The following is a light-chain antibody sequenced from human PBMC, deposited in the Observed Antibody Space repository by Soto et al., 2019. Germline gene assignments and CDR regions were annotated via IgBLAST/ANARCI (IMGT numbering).Light chain of an antibody. CDR2: DVS. J-gene: IGLJ3*02. CDR3: SSYTSSSTWV. CDR1: SSDVGGYNY. Sequence: QSALTQPASVSGSPGQSIAISCNGTSSDVGGYNYVSWYQQHPGKTPNLMIYDVSNRPSGVSNRFSGSKSGNTASLTISGLQAEDEADYYCSSYTSSSTWVFGGGTKVTVL. V-gene: IGLV2-14*01.